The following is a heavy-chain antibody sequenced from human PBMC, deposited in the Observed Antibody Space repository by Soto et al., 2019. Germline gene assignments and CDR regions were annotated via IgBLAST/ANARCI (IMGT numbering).Heavy chain of an antibody. D-gene: IGHD2-2*01. J-gene: IGHJ6*02. CDR3: VRDIVVAPGAFNYGMDV. Sequence: ASVKVSFKASGGTFSTHGISWVRQAPGQGLEWMGGIIPIFGTTNYAHKFQGRVTITADKSTSTAYMELSSLRSEDTAVYYCVRDIVVAPGAFNYGMDVWGQGSMVTV. CDR1: GGTFSTHG. CDR2: IIPIFGTT. V-gene: IGHV1-69*06.